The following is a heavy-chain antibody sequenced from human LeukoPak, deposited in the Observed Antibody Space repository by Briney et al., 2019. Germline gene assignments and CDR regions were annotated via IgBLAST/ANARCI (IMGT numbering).Heavy chain of an antibody. CDR3: AKGTLYDYVWGSYDY. CDR1: GFTFSSYG. D-gene: IGHD3-16*01. J-gene: IGHJ4*02. Sequence: GGSLRLSCAASGFTFSSYGMHWVRQAPGKGLEWVAVISYDGSNKYYADSVKGRFTISRDNSKNTLYLQMNSLRAEDTAVYYCAKGTLYDYVWGSYDYWGQGTLVTVSS. CDR2: ISYDGSNK. V-gene: IGHV3-30*18.